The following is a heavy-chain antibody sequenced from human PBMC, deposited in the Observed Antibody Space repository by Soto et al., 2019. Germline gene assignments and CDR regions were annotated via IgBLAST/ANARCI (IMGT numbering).Heavy chain of an antibody. Sequence: GESLKISCKGSGYSFTSYWIGWVRQMPGKGLEWMGLIYPGDSDTRYNPSFQGQVTISADKSISTAYLQWSSLKASDTAMYYCARRDSSSWYNSLDIWGQGTMVTVSS. CDR2: IYPGDSDT. CDR1: GYSFTSYW. V-gene: IGHV5-51*01. D-gene: IGHD6-13*01. CDR3: ARRDSSSWYNSLDI. J-gene: IGHJ3*02.